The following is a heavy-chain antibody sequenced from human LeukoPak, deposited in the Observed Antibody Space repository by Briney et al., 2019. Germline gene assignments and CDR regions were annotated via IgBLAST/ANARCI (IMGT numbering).Heavy chain of an antibody. CDR1: GFTFSSYG. V-gene: IGHV3-30*18. CDR2: ISYDGNNK. D-gene: IGHD2-15*01. CDR3: AKGVDYCSGGSCPADY. J-gene: IGHJ4*02. Sequence: PGRSLRLSCAASGFTFSSYGMHWVRQAPGKGLEWVAVISYDGNNKYYADSVKGRFTIPRDNSKNTLFLQMNSLRAEDTAVYYCAKGVDYCSGGSCPADYWGPGTLVTVSS.